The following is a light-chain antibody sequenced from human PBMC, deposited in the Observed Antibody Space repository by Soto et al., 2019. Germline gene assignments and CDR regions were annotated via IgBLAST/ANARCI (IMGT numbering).Light chain of an antibody. CDR2: DNN. V-gene: IGLV1-51*01. Sequence: QSVLTQPPSVSAAPGQEVTISCSGSSSNIGNNYASWYQQLPGTAPKLLIFDNNKRPSGSPDRFSGFKSGTSATLGITGLQTVDEADYYCGTWDSSLSAVVFGGGTKVTVL. CDR3: GTWDSSLSAVV. J-gene: IGLJ2*01. CDR1: SSNIGNNY.